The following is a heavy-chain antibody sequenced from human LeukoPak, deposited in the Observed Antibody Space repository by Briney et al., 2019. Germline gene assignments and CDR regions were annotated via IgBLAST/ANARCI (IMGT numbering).Heavy chain of an antibody. Sequence: GGSLRLSCAAPGFSLSSSWMTWVRQAPGKGLEWVGNINEAGSGSNYVDSVKGRFTISRDNAKHSLWLQMNSLRVEDTGVYFCARAKIDWGQGTLVTVFS. J-gene: IGHJ4*02. CDR1: GFSLSSSW. CDR2: INEAGSGS. D-gene: IGHD3-22*01. CDR3: ARAKID. V-gene: IGHV3-7*03.